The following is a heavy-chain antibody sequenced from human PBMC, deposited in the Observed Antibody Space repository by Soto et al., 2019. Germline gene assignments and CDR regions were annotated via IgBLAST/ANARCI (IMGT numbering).Heavy chain of an antibody. V-gene: IGHV3-23*01. CDR3: AKLRAYSYGPGAYFDY. D-gene: IGHD5-18*01. J-gene: IGHJ4*02. CDR1: GFTFSSYA. CDR2: ISGSGGST. Sequence: GGSLRLSCAASGFTFSSYAMSRVRQAPGKGLEWVSAISGSGGSTDYVDSVKGRFTISRDNSKNTLYLQMNSLRAEDTAVYYCAKLRAYSYGPGAYFDYWGQGTLVTVSS.